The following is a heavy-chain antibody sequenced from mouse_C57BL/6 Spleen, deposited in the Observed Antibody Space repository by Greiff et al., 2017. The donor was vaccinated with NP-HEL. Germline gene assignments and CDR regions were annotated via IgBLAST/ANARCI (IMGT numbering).Heavy chain of an antibody. CDR3: ARGSSYPAMDY. J-gene: IGHJ4*01. CDR1: GYTFTSYW. CDR2: IDPSDSYT. Sequence: QVQLQQPGAELVMPGASVKLSCKASGYTFTSYWMHWVKQRPGQGLEWIGEIDPSDSYTNYNQKFKGKSTLTVDKSSSTAYMQLSSLTSEDSAVYYCARGSSYPAMDYWGQGTSVTVSS. V-gene: IGHV1-69*01. D-gene: IGHD1-1*01.